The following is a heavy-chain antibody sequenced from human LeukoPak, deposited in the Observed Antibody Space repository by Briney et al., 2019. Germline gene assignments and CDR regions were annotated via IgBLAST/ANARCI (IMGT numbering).Heavy chain of an antibody. Sequence: PSETLSLTCTVSGGSISSGGHYWSWIRQHPGKGLEWIGYIYYSGSTYYNPSLKSRVTISVDTSKNQFSLKLSSVTAADTAVYYCARGGVTKKFDYWGQGTLVTVSS. J-gene: IGHJ4*02. CDR1: GGSISSGGHY. V-gene: IGHV4-31*03. CDR3: ARGGVTKKFDY. D-gene: IGHD2-21*02. CDR2: IYYSGST.